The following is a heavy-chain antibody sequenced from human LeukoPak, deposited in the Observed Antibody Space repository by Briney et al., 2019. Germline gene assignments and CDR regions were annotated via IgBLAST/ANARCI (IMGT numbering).Heavy chain of an antibody. CDR1: GYTLTELS. Sequence: ASVKVSCKVSGYTLTELSMHWVRQAPGKGLEWMGGFDPEDGETIYAQKFQGRVTMTEDTSTDTAYMELSSLRSDDTAVYYCARERSYCSSTSCYHNWFDPWGQGTLVTVSS. CDR2: FDPEDGET. D-gene: IGHD2-2*01. CDR3: ARERSYCSSTSCYHNWFDP. J-gene: IGHJ5*02. V-gene: IGHV1-24*01.